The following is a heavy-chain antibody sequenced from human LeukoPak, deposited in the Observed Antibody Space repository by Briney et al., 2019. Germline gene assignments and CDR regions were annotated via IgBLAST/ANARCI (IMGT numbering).Heavy chain of an antibody. CDR3: TTDSRGSYFFDY. V-gene: IGHV3-15*01. CDR1: GFTFSNAW. D-gene: IGHD1-26*01. Sequence: GGSLRLSCAASGFTFSNAWMSWVRQAPGKGLEWVGRIKSKTEGGTTDYAAPVKGRFTTSRDDSENTLYLQMNSLKTEDAGLYYCTTDSRGSYFFDYWGQGTLVTVSS. CDR2: IKSKTEGGTT. J-gene: IGHJ4*02.